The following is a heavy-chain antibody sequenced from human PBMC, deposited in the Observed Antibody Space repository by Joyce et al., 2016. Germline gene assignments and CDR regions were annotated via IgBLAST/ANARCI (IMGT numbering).Heavy chain of an antibody. CDR3: ARDKDCSSDSCYNAFDV. Sequence: QVQLVESGGGVVQSGRSLRLSCAASGFSFSYYEMHWIRQVPGRGLEWVALTSNDGSGKYYASSVKGRFTVSRDNSKNTLYLQMNSLRADDTAIYYCARDKDCSSDSCYNAFDVWGQGTMVTVSS. D-gene: IGHD2-2*02. J-gene: IGHJ3*01. CDR1: GFSFSYYE. CDR2: TSNDGSGK. V-gene: IGHV3-30-3*01.